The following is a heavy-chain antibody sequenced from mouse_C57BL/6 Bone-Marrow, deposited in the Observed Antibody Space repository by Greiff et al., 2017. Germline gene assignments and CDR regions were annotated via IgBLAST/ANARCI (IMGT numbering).Heavy chain of an antibody. CDR1: GFNIKDDY. D-gene: IGHD2-3*01. CDR2: IDPANGDT. J-gene: IGHJ1*03. CDR3: TTLWLLPLDFDV. V-gene: IGHV14-4*01. Sequence: VQLQQSGAELVRPGASVKLSCTASGFNIKDDYMPWVKQRPEQGLEWIGWIDPANGDTEYASKFQGKATITADTSSNTAYLQLSSLTAEDTAVDYCTTLWLLPLDFDVWGTEPTVTVSS.